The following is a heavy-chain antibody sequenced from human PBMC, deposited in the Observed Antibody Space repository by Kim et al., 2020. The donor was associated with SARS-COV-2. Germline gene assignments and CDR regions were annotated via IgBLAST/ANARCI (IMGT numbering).Heavy chain of an antibody. J-gene: IGHJ4*02. CDR3: AKDKMRITMVRGDYYFDY. V-gene: IGHV3-23*01. Sequence: KGRLTISRDNSKNTLYLKMNSLRAEDTAVYYCAKDKMRITMVRGDYYFDYWGQGTLVTVSS. D-gene: IGHD3-10*01.